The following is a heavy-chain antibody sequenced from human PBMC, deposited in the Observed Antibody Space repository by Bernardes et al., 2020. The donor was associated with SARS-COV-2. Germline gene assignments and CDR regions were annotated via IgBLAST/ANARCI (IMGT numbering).Heavy chain of an antibody. CDR1: GFTFDSYA. CDR3: AKDLRRNGYYYPEKFDY. D-gene: IGHD5-12*01. J-gene: IGHJ4*02. CDR2: ISESGSRT. V-gene: IGHV3-23*01. Sequence: GGSLRLSCAASGFTFDSYAMSWVRQAPGKGLEWVSYISESGSRTDYPDSVKGRFTVSRDNSKSTLYLQMNSLRAEDTAVYYCAKDLRRNGYYYPEKFDYWGQGTQVTVSS.